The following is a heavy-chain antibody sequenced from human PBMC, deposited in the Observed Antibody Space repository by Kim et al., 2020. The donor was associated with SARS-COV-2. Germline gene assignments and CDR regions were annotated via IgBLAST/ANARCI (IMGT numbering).Heavy chain of an antibody. D-gene: IGHD3-10*01. CDR3: ARGTYYYGSGTTDGYGMDV. V-gene: IGHV3-53*04. Sequence: GRFTISRHNSKNTLYLQMNSLRAEDTAVYYCARGTYYYGSGTTDGYGMDVWGQGTTVTVSS. J-gene: IGHJ6*02.